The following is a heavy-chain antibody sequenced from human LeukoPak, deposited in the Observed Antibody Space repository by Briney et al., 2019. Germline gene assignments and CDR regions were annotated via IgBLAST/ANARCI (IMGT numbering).Heavy chain of an antibody. CDR3: ARARLAVAGTPFDY. V-gene: IGHV3-74*01. Sequence: PGGSLRLSCAASGFTFSTYYMHWVRQAPGKGLVWVSRIKSDGSVIGNAESVKGRFTISRDNAKNTLYLQMNSLRAEDTAVYYCARARLAVAGTPFDYWGQGTLVTVSS. CDR1: GFTFSTYY. D-gene: IGHD6-19*01. CDR2: IKSDGSVI. J-gene: IGHJ4*02.